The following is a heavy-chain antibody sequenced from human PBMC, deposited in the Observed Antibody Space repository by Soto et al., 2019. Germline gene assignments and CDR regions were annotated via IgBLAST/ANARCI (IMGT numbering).Heavy chain of an antibody. J-gene: IGHJ3*02. D-gene: IGHD5-18*01. V-gene: IGHV1-2*02. CDR1: GYTFTGYY. Sequence: ASVKVSCKASGYTFTGYYMHWVRQAPGQGLEWMGWINPNSGGTNYAQKFQGRVTMTRDTSISTAYMELSRLRSDDTAVYSCARAYTGYSYGDAFDIWGQGTIVTVSS. CDR3: ARAYTGYSYGDAFDI. CDR2: INPNSGGT.